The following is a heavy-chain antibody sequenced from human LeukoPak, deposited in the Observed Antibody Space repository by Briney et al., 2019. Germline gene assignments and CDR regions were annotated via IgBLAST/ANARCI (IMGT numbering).Heavy chain of an antibody. J-gene: IGHJ4*02. Sequence: GGSLRLSCAASGFTFSSYSMNWVRQAPGKGLEWVSSISSSSSYIYYADSVKGRFTISRDNAKNTLYLQMNSLRAEDTAVYYCAKPSRLNSSGWRIFDYWGQGTLVTVSS. D-gene: IGHD6-19*01. CDR2: ISSSSSYI. CDR3: AKPSRLNSSGWRIFDY. V-gene: IGHV3-21*04. CDR1: GFTFSSYS.